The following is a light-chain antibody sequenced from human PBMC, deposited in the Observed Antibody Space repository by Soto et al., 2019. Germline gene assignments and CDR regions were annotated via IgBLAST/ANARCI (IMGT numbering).Light chain of an antibody. CDR3: QSYDGGLGVSKI. J-gene: IGLJ2*01. CDR1: SNDVGAYDY. CDR2: EVT. V-gene: IGLV2-14*01. Sequence: QSALTQPASVSGSPGQSITISCTGTSNDVGAYDYVSWYQQHPGKAPKLIIYEVTYRPSGVSNRFSGSQSGNTASLTISGLQAEDEADYYCQSYDGGLGVSKIFGGGTKLTVL.